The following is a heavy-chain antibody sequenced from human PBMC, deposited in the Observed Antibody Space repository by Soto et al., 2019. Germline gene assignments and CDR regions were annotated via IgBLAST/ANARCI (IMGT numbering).Heavy chain of an antibody. CDR1: GYNFTNYW. CDR3: ARHYGMDV. J-gene: IGHJ6*02. V-gene: IGHV5-10-1*01. CDR2: IDPSDSYT. Sequence: GESLKISCKVTGYNFTNYWVAWVRQMPGKGLEWMGRIDPSDSYTNYSPSFQGHVTISADKSISTAYLQWSSLKASDTAMYYCARHYGMDVWGQGTTVTVSS.